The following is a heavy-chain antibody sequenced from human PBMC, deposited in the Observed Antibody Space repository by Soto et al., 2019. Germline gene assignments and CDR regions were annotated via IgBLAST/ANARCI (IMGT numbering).Heavy chain of an antibody. CDR1: GGTFSSYA. J-gene: IGHJ6*02. CDR3: ARDWGGDIVVVVAATPAYGMDV. V-gene: IGHV1-69*13. D-gene: IGHD2-15*01. Sequence: SVKVSCKASGGTFSSYAISWVRQAPGQGLEWMGGIIPIFGTANYAQKFQGRVTITADESTSTAYMELSSLRSEDTAVYYCARDWGGDIVVVVAATPAYGMDVWGQGTTVTVSS. CDR2: IIPIFGTA.